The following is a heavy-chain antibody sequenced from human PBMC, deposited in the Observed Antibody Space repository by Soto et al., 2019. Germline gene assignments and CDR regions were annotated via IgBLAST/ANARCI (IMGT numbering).Heavy chain of an antibody. CDR3: ARGGVIMVRGVYYYYGMAV. CDR2: ISAYNGNT. V-gene: IGHV1-18*01. CDR1: GYTFTSYG. D-gene: IGHD3-10*01. Sequence: ASVKVSCKGSGYTFTSYGISWVRQATGQGLEWMGWISAYNGNTNYAQKLQGRVTMTTDTSTSTAYMELRSLRSDDTAVYYCARGGVIMVRGVYYYYGMAVWGQGTTVTVSS. J-gene: IGHJ6*02.